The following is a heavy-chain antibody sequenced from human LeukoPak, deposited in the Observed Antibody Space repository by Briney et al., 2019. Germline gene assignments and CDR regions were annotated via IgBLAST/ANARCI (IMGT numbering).Heavy chain of an antibody. CDR3: ARADGGSSSIEGYYYYYMDV. Sequence: ASVKVSCKASGYTFTSYYMHWVRQAPGQGLEWMGIINPSGGSTSYAQKFQGRVTMTRDTSTSTVYMELSSLRSEDTAVYYCARADGGSSSIEGYYYYYMDVWGKGTTVTVSS. D-gene: IGHD6-6*01. J-gene: IGHJ6*03. CDR1: GYTFTSYY. V-gene: IGHV1-46*03. CDR2: INPSGGST.